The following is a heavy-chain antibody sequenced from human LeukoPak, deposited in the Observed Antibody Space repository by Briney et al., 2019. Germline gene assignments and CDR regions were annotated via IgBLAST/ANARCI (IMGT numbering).Heavy chain of an antibody. D-gene: IGHD4-17*01. J-gene: IGHJ4*02. V-gene: IGHV3-11*05. CDR1: GFIFSDYS. CDR2: ISSSGIYT. Sequence: KPGGSLRLSCAASGFIFSDYSMSWIRQAPGKGLEWVSYISSSGIYTNYADSVKGRFTISRDNAKNSLYLQMNSLRAEDTAVYYCARGGTTVTEDFDYWGQGTLVTVSS. CDR3: ARGGTTVTEDFDY.